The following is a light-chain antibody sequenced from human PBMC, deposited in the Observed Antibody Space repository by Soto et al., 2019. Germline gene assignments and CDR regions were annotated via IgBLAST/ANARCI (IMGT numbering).Light chain of an antibody. CDR3: QQYSSSSPT. Sequence: DIQMTQSPSTLSASVGDRVTITCRASQSISSWLAWYQQKPGKAPKLLIYGASSLESGVPSRFSGSGSVTEFTLTIDSLQPDDFATCYCQQYSSSSPTFGQGTKLEI. CDR2: GAS. V-gene: IGKV1-5*01. CDR1: QSISSW. J-gene: IGKJ2*01.